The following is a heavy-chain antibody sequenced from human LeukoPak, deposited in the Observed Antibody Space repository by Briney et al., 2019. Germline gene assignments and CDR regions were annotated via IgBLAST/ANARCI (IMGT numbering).Heavy chain of an antibody. CDR1: GFTFSSYA. D-gene: IGHD3-9*01. CDR2: ISYDGSNK. CDR3: ARASEGFEWLLASFDY. V-gene: IGHV3-30-3*01. Sequence: GGSLRLSCAASGFTFSSYAMHWVRQAPGKGLEWVAVISYDGSNKYYADSVKGRFTISRDNSKNTLYLQMNSLRAEDTAVYYCARASEGFEWLLASFDYWGQGTLVTVSS. J-gene: IGHJ4*02.